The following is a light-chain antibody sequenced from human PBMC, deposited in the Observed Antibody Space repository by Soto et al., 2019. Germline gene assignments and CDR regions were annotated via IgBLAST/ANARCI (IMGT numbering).Light chain of an antibody. Sequence: QSALTQPASVSGSPGQSITISCTGTSSDVGGYNCVSWYQQHPAKAPKLMIYEVSNRPSGVSNRFSGSKSGNTASLTISGLQAEDEADYYCGSYTSNSTLVFGGGTKVTVL. J-gene: IGLJ2*01. CDR3: GSYTSNSTLV. CDR2: EVS. CDR1: SSDVGGYNC. V-gene: IGLV2-14*03.